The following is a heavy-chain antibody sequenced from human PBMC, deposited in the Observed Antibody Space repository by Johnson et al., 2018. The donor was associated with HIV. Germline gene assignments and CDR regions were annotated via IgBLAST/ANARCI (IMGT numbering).Heavy chain of an antibody. CDR2: MSYDGSNK. D-gene: IGHD2-2*01. V-gene: IGHV3-30-3*01. CDR3: ARPRIEVLPAGAFDL. J-gene: IGHJ3*01. Sequence: QVQLVESGGGVVQPGKSLRLSCAASGFTFSTYPMHWVRQAPGKGLEWVALMSYDGSNKYYADSVKGRFTISRDNSKSTLSLQMNTLRAEDPAIHYCARPRIEVLPAGAFDLWGPGTMVTVSP. CDR1: GFTFSTYP.